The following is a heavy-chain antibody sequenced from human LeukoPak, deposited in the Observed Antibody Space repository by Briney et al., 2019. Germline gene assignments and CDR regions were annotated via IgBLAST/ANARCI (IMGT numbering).Heavy chain of an antibody. D-gene: IGHD3-22*01. CDR3: ARDAVDPYYYDSSGYSGDAFDI. Sequence: ASVKVSCKASGGTFSSYAISWVRQAPGQGLEWMGRIIPILGIANYAQKFQGRVTITADKSTSTAYMELSSLRSEDTAVYYCARDAVDPYYYDSSGYSGDAFDIWGQGTMVTVSS. CDR2: IIPILGIA. V-gene: IGHV1-69*04. J-gene: IGHJ3*02. CDR1: GGTFSSYA.